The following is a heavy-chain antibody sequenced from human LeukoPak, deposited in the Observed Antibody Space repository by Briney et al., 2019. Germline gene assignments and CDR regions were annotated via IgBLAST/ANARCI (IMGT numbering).Heavy chain of an antibody. V-gene: IGHV3-23*01. D-gene: IGHD3-9*01. CDR3: AKWGDYDVLTGYYVPDY. CDR2: ILGSGGST. J-gene: IGHJ4*02. CDR1: GFTFSNYA. Sequence: GASLRLSCAASGFTFSNYAMSWVRQAPGRGLEWFSAILGSGGSTYYADSVKGRFTVSRDNSKSTLYLQMNSLRAEDTALYYCAKWGDYDVLTGYYVPDYWGQGTLVTVSS.